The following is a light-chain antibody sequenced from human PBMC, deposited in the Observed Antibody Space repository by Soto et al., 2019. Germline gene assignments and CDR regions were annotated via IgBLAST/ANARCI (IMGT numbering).Light chain of an antibody. CDR3: CSYAGNPYV. J-gene: IGLJ1*01. Sequence: QSALTQRASVSGSPGQSIAISCTGTSSDVGSYKSVSWYQQHPGKAPKLMIYEGSKRPSGVSDRFSGSKSGNTASLTISGLQAEDEADYYCCSYAGNPYVFGTGTKVTVL. V-gene: IGLV2-23*01. CDR1: SSDVGSYKS. CDR2: EGS.